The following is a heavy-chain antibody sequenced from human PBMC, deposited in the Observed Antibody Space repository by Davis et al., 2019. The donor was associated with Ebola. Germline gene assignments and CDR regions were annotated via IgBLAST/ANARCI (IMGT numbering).Heavy chain of an antibody. CDR3: ARDPYQYERSGYYGAFDV. V-gene: IGHV3-7*01. Sequence: GESLKISCEASGFSFSKYWMSWVRLAPGKGLEWVANINEDGGGTHYMDAVKGRFTVLRDNGKKSLYLQMNILRAEDTAVYYCARDPYQYERSGYYGAFDVWGQGTVVTVSS. CDR1: GFSFSKYW. CDR2: INEDGGGT. J-gene: IGHJ3*01. D-gene: IGHD3-22*01.